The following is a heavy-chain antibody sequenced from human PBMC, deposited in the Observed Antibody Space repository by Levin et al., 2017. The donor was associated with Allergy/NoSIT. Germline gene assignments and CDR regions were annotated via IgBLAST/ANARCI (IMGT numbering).Heavy chain of an antibody. J-gene: IGHJ5*02. CDR1: GFTFSSYG. CDR2: ISYDGSNK. V-gene: IGHV3-30*18. Sequence: GESLKISCAASGFTFSSYGMHWVRQAPGKGLEWVAVISYDGSNKYYADSVKGRFTISRDNSKNTLYLQMNSLRAEDTAVYYCAKNEGYCSGGSCYSGWFDPWGQGTLVTVSS. CDR3: AKNEGYCSGGSCYSGWFDP. D-gene: IGHD2-15*01.